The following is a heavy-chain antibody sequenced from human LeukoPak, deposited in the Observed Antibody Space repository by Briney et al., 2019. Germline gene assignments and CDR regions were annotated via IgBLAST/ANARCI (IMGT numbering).Heavy chain of an antibody. Sequence: GGSLRLSCAASGFTFSSYWVSWVRQAPGKGLEWVANIKQDGSEKYYVDSVKGRFTISRDNAKNSLYLQMNSLRAEDTAVFYCARDRYSFGDWGQGTPVTVSS. V-gene: IGHV3-7*01. CDR2: IKQDGSEK. D-gene: IGHD5-18*01. J-gene: IGHJ4*02. CDR3: ARDRYSFGD. CDR1: GFTFSSYW.